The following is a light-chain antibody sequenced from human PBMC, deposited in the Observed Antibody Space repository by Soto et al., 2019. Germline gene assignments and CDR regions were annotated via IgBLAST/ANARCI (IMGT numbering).Light chain of an antibody. V-gene: IGKV1-33*01. J-gene: IGKJ3*01. CDR1: QDIRKY. CDR2: GAS. Sequence: DIQMTQSPSSVSASVGDRVTITCQASQDIRKYLNWYQQKPGRAPKLLIYGASNLETGVPSRFSGSGYGTDFTFTISSLQPEDIATYYCQHYDNLPPFTFGPGTKVAIK. CDR3: QHYDNLPPFT.